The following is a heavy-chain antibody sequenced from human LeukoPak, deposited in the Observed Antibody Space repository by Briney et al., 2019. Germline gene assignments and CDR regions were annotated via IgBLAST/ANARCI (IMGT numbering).Heavy chain of an antibody. V-gene: IGHV5-51*01. CDR1: GYTFTTFW. CDR3: ARLDSSGYIPRDY. CDR2: IYPGDSET. J-gene: IGHJ4*02. D-gene: IGHD3-22*01. Sequence: GESLKISCKVSGYTFTTFWIGWVRQMPGQGLQWMGIIYPGDSETIYSPSFQGQVTISADKSISTAYLQWSSLKASDTAMYYCARLDSSGYIPRDYWGQGTLVTVSS.